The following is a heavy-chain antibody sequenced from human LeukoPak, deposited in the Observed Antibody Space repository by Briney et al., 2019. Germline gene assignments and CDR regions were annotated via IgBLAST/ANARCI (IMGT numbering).Heavy chain of an antibody. Sequence: PSETLSLTCTVSGGSISNSDYYWGWIRQPPGKGLEWIGSIYYSGSTYYNPSLKSRVTISVDTSKNQFSLKLSSVTAADTAVYYCARRYDQSVRSWYAFDYWGQGALVTVSS. J-gene: IGHJ4*02. D-gene: IGHD6-13*01. CDR2: IYYSGST. CDR3: ARRYDQSVRSWYAFDY. V-gene: IGHV4-39*01. CDR1: GGSISNSDYY.